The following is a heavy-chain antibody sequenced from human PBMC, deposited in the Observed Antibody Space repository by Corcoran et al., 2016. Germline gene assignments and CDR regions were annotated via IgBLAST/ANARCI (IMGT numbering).Heavy chain of an antibody. CDR1: GGSFSGYY. D-gene: IGHD1-26*01. Sequence: QVQLQQWGAGLLKPSETLSLTCAVYGGSFSGYYWSWIRQPPGKGLEWIGEINHSGSTNYNPSLKRRVTISVDTSKNQFSLKLSSVTAADTAVYYCARRHPVGATGYWGQGTLVTVSS. J-gene: IGHJ4*02. CDR3: ARRHPVGATGY. V-gene: IGHV4-34*01. CDR2: INHSGST.